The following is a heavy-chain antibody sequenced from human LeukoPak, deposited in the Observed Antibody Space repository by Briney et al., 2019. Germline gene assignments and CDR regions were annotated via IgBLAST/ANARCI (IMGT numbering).Heavy chain of an antibody. Sequence: ASVKVSCKASGYTFTGYYMHWVRQAPGQGLEWMGRINPNSGGANYAQKFQGRVTMTRDTSISTAYMELSRLRSDDTAVYYCARDRITMVRGVICWFDPWGQGTLVTVSS. V-gene: IGHV1-2*06. CDR1: GYTFTGYY. D-gene: IGHD3-10*01. J-gene: IGHJ5*02. CDR3: ARDRITMVRGVICWFDP. CDR2: INPNSGGA.